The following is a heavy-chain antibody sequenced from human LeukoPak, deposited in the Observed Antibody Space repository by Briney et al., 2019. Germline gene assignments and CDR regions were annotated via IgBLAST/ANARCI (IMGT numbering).Heavy chain of an antibody. J-gene: IGHJ4*02. Sequence: ASVKVSCKASGGTFSSYAISWVRQAPGQRLEWMGWINVGNGNTKYSQNFQGRITISRDTSATTGYMDLSSLRSEDTAVYYCARRLGRSFDYWGQGTLVTVSS. CDR1: GGTFSSYA. CDR3: ARRLGRSFDY. CDR2: INVGNGNT. V-gene: IGHV1-3*01. D-gene: IGHD2-21*01.